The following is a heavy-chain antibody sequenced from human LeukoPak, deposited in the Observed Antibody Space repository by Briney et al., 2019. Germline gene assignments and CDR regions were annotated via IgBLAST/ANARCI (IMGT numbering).Heavy chain of an antibody. CDR2: INHSGST. Sequence: PSETLSLTCAVYGGSFSGYYWSWIRQPPGKGLEWIGEINHSGSTTYNPSLRSRVTMSVDTSKNQLSLKLSSVTAADTAVYYCAGLYVWGKGTTVTISS. V-gene: IGHV4-34*01. CDR3: AGLYV. CDR1: GGSFSGYY. J-gene: IGHJ6*04.